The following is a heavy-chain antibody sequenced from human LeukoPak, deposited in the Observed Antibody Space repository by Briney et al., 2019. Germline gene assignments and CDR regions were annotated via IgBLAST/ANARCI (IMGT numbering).Heavy chain of an antibody. V-gene: IGHV3-15*07. J-gene: IGHJ4*02. CDR1: GFTVSDSF. Sequence: GGSLRLSCAASGFTVSDSFMTRVRQAPGKGLEWVGRIKPKTDGETTEYAAPVKDRFSISRDDSKSMMYLQMNSLKTEDTAVYYCITPLPYSAQGGQGTLVTVSS. CDR3: ITPLPYSAQ. D-gene: IGHD2-21*01. CDR2: IKPKTDGETT.